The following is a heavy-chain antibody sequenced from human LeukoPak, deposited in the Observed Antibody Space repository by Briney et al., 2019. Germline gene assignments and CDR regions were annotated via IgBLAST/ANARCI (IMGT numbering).Heavy chain of an antibody. CDR1: RFTFSSYA. V-gene: IGHV3-23*01. CDR3: ARDRELLMSLPFDY. CDR2: ISGSGGST. D-gene: IGHD1-26*01. J-gene: IGHJ4*02. Sequence: AGGSLRLSCAASRFTFSSYAMSWVRQAPGKGLEWVSAISGSGGSTYYADSVKGRFTISRDNSKNTLYLQMNSLRAEDTAVYYCARDRELLMSLPFDYWGQGTLVTVSS.